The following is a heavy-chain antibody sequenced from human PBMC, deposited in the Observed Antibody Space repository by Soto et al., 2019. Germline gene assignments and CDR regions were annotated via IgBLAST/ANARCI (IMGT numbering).Heavy chain of an antibody. V-gene: IGHV3-9*01. CDR3: AKDSEQWLVTGVEVS. CDR2: INWRSDDR. Sequence: EVQLVESGGGLVQPGRSLRLSCAASGFTFDDFAMHWVRQAPGKGLEWVAGINWRSDDRGYADSVKGRFTIFGDNAKNTLYLQMNSLRIEDTALYYCAKDSEQWLVTGVEVSWGQGTLVTVSS. D-gene: IGHD6-19*01. J-gene: IGHJ4*02. CDR1: GFTFDDFA.